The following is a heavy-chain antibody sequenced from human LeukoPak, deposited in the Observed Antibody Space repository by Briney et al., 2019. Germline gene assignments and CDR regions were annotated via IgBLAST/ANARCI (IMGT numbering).Heavy chain of an antibody. V-gene: IGHV1-8*03. CDR2: MNPNSGNT. CDR3: ARGRKRWPGPKGVVLYYYYYMDV. Sequence: ASVKVSCKASGYTFTSYDINWVRQATGQGLEWMGWMNPNSGNTGYAQKFQGRVTITRNTSISTAYMELSSLRSEDTAVYYCARGRKRWPGPKGVVLYYYYYMDVWGKGTTVTVSS. D-gene: IGHD2-15*01. J-gene: IGHJ6*03. CDR1: GYTFTSYD.